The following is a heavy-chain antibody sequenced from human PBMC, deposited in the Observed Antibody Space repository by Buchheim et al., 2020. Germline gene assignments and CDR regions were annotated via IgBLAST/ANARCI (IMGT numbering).Heavy chain of an antibody. D-gene: IGHD3-3*02. CDR3: ARDLHF. Sequence: EVQLVESGGGLVQSGGSLRLSCAASGFTFSSHWMHWVRQAPGKGLVWVSRIRPDGSNSDYADSVWGRFTISRDNAKNTLYLQVNSLRAEDTAVYYCARDLHFWGQGTL. J-gene: IGHJ4*02. V-gene: IGHV3-74*01. CDR2: IRPDGSNS. CDR1: GFTFSSHW.